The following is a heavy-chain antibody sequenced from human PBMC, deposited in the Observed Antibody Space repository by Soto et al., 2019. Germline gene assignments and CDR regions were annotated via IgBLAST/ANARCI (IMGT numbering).Heavy chain of an antibody. CDR1: GFSFSNYG. Sequence: QVQLVESGGGVVQPGRSLRLSCAASGFSFSNYGMHWVRQAPGMGLEWVAVISYDGSNKYYEASVKGRFTISRDNSKNTLYLQMNSLRAEDTAVYYCAKAAGYSSSWTLLYFDYWGQGTLVTVSS. J-gene: IGHJ4*02. CDR2: ISYDGSNK. D-gene: IGHD6-13*01. CDR3: AKAAGYSSSWTLLYFDY. V-gene: IGHV3-30*18.